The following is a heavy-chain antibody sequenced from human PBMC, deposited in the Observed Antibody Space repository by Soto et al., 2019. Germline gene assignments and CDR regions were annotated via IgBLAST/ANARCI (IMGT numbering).Heavy chain of an antibody. CDR3: ARDSSGRHDY. V-gene: IGHV4-61*01. D-gene: IGHD3-22*01. Sequence: SETLSLTCSVSGGSVRSGSYYWTWIRQPPGKGLEWIGYIYQSGTTDYNASLKSRVTISIDTSKNQFFLKLNSVTAADTAVYYCARDSSGRHDYWGQGTLVTVSS. CDR1: GGSVRSGSYY. J-gene: IGHJ4*02. CDR2: IYQSGTT.